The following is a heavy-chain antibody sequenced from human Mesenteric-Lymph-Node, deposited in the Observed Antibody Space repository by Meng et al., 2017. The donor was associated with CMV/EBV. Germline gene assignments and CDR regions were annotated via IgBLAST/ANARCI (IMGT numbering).Heavy chain of an antibody. D-gene: IGHD3-9*01. CDR1: GFTFSSYA. CDR2: ISGSGGST. J-gene: IGHJ4*02. CDR3: ATEVMERYFDWLRGMEGYYFEN. V-gene: IGHV3-23*01. Sequence: GESLKISCAASGFTFSSYAMSWVRQAPGKGLEWVSAISGSGGSTYYADSVRGRVTIARDNSKNTLYMQMNRLRAEDTAVYYCATEVMERYFDWLRGMEGYYFENWGQGALVTVSS.